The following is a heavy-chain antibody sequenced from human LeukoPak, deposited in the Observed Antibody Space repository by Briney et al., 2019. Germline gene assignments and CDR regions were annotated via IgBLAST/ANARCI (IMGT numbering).Heavy chain of an antibody. CDR2: INPNSGGT. CDR3: ARDSGGRRIFDY. J-gene: IGHJ4*02. CDR1: GYTFTSYG. V-gene: IGHV1-2*02. D-gene: IGHD1-26*01. Sequence: ASVKVSCKASGYTFTSYGISWVRQAPGQRLEWMGWINPNSGGTNYEQKFQGRVTMTRDTSINTAYMELSGLKSDDTAVYYCARDSGGRRIFDYWGPGTLVTVSS.